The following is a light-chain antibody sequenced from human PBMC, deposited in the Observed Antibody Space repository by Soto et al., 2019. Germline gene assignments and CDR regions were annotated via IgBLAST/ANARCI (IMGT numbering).Light chain of an antibody. CDR1: SSDVGGYNY. V-gene: IGLV2-11*01. J-gene: IGLJ1*01. CDR2: DVS. CDR3: CSYAGSYTFSYV. Sequence: QSALTQPRSVSGSPGQSVTIPCTGTSSDVGGYNYVSWYQQHPGKAPKLMIYDVSKRPSGVPDRFSGSKSGNTASLTISGLQAEDEADYYCCSYAGSYTFSYVFGTGTKLTVL.